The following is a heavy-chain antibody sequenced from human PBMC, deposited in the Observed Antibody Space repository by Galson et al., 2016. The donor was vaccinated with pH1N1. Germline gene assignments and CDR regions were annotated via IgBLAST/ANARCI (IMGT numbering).Heavy chain of an antibody. CDR1: GFSFSSYW. CDR2: IQQDGTEK. V-gene: IGHV3-7*04. CDR3: VRAIGAKSAY. Sequence: SLRLSCAASGFSFSSYWMSWVRQAPGKGLEWVANIQQDGTEKYYVAAGKGRFTIPRDNAKNSLYLQMNSLRVEDTAVYYCVRAIGAKSAYWGQGTQVTVSS. D-gene: IGHD4/OR15-4a*01. J-gene: IGHJ4*02.